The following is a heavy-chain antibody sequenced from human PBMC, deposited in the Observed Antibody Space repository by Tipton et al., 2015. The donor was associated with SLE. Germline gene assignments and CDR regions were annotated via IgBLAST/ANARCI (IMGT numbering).Heavy chain of an antibody. CDR3: ASGDAVGFDI. D-gene: IGHD2-21*01. CDR1: GFTFNNYW. V-gene: IGHV3-74*01. Sequence: SLRLSCAASGFTFNNYWMHWFRQVPGKGLEWVSRIDHDGSGTSYADSVEDRFTISRDNTKKTLYLQMNSLRAEDTAVYYCASGDAVGFDIWGRGTMVTVSS. J-gene: IGHJ3*02. CDR2: IDHDGSGT.